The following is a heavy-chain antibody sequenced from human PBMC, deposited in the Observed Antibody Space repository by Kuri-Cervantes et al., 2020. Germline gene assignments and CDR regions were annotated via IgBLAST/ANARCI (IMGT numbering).Heavy chain of an antibody. CDR1: GFTFSSHN. D-gene: IGHD6-19*01. Sequence: GGSLRLSCAASGFTFSSHNMNWVRQTPGKGLECISSITSSGNTIYYADSVEGRFTISRDNSKNTLYLQMNSLRAEDTAVYYCARARVDNSGWEGYWYFDLWGRGTLVTVSS. J-gene: IGHJ2*01. V-gene: IGHV3-48*01. CDR3: ARARVDNSGWEGYWYFDL. CDR2: ITSSGNTI.